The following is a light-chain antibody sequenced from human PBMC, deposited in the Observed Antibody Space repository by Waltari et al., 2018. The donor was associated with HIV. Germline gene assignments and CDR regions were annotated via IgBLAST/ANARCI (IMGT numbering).Light chain of an antibody. V-gene: IGKV3-20*01. CDR2: AAS. Sequence: ENVLTQSPGTLSLSPGERATLSCRASRSVSSNYLTWYQQRPGQAPRLLIYAASTRATAIPDRFSGSGSGTDFTLTISRLEPEDSAVYYCQQYGTSPYTFGQGTKVEI. CDR1: RSVSSNY. CDR3: QQYGTSPYT. J-gene: IGKJ2*01.